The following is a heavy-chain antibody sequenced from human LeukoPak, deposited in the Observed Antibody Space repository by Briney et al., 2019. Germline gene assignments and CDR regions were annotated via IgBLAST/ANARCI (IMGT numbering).Heavy chain of an antibody. CDR2: INHSGST. CDR1: GGSFSGYY. D-gene: IGHD2-2*02. Sequence: SQTLSLTCAVYGGSFSGYYWSWIRQPPGKGLEWIGEINHSGSTNYNPSLKSRVTISVDTSKNQFSLKLSSVTAADTAVYYCARGRDIVVVPAAIERCAFDIWGQGTMVTVSS. J-gene: IGHJ3*02. CDR3: ARGRDIVVVPAAIERCAFDI. V-gene: IGHV4-34*01.